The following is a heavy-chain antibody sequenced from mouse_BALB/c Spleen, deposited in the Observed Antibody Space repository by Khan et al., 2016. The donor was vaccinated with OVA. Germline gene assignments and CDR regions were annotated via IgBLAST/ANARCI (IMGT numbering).Heavy chain of an antibody. J-gene: IGHJ3*01. Sequence: VRLQQSGPELMKPGASVNISCKASGYSFTTYYIHWVKQSRGKSLEWIGYIDPFNTGTDYNQKFKGQATLTVDKSSNTAYMHLTSLTSEDSAVYYCARGRLDYWGQGTLVTVAA. CDR2: IDPFNTGT. V-gene: IGHV1S135*01. CDR3: ARGRLDY. CDR1: GYSFTTYY.